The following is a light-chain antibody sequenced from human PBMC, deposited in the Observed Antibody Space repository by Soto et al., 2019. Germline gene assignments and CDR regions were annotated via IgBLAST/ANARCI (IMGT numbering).Light chain of an antibody. Sequence: EIVMTQSPATLSVSPGERATLSCRASQSFGSNLAWYQQRPGQAPRLLIYGASTRATGTPARFSGSGSGTRFTLSISSLQSDDFGVYYCQQYNTWPITFGQGTRLEIK. J-gene: IGKJ5*01. CDR2: GAS. CDR3: QQYNTWPIT. V-gene: IGKV3D-15*01. CDR1: QSFGSN.